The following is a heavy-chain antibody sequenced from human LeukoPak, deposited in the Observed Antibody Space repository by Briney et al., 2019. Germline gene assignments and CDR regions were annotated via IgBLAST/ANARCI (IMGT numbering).Heavy chain of an antibody. V-gene: IGHV3-30*18. J-gene: IGHJ3*02. CDR1: GFTFSSYG. D-gene: IGHD4-17*01. CDR2: ISYDGSNK. CDR3: AKGIYGDYVAFDI. Sequence: GGSLRLSCAASGFTFSSYGMHWVRQAPGKGREWVAVISYDGSNKYYADSVNGRFTISRDNSKNTLYLQMNRLRAEDTAVYYCAKGIYGDYVAFDIWGQGTMVTVSS.